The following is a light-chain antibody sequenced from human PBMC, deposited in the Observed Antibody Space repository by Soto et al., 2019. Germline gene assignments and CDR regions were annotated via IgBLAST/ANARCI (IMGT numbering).Light chain of an antibody. J-gene: IGLJ3*02. CDR3: AAWDDSLNGGV. CDR2: YDD. Sequence: QSVLTQPPSVSEAPRQRVTISCSGSSSNIGNNAVNWYQQLPGKAPKLLIYYDDLLPSGVSDRFSGSKSGTSASLAISGLQSGDEADYYWAAWDDSLNGGVFGGGTKLTVL. V-gene: IGLV1-36*01. CDR1: SSNIGNNA.